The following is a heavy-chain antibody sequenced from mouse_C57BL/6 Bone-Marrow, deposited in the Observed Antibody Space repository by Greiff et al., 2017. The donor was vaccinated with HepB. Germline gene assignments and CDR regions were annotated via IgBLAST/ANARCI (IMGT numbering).Heavy chain of an antibody. D-gene: IGHD1-1*01. CDR1: GYTFTSYW. CDR2: IHPNSGST. V-gene: IGHV1-64*01. J-gene: IGHJ2*01. CDR3: AREGVVATDY. Sequence: QVQLKQPGAELVKPGASVKLSCKASGYTFTSYWMHWVKQRPGQGLEWIGMIHPNSGSTNYNEKFKDKATLTVDKSSSTAYMQLSSLTSEDSAVYYCAREGVVATDYWGQGTTLTVSS.